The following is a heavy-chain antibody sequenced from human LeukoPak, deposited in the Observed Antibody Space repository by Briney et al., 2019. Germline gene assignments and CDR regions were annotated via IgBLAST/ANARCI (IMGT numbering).Heavy chain of an antibody. CDR2: IGGDGTAT. D-gene: IGHD2/OR15-2a*01. CDR3: VRDHNFLIGS. J-gene: IGHJ4*02. V-gene: IGHV3-74*01. CDR1: GFTFSSYS. Sequence: GGSLRLSCAASGFTFSSYSMQWVRHAPGEGLVWVSRIGGDGTATTYADSVKGRFTISRDNAKNTLYLQMNSLRAEDTAIYYCVRDHNFLIGSWRQGALVTVSS.